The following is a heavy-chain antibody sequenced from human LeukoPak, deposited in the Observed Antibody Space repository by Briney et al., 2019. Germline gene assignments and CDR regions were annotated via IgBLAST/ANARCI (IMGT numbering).Heavy chain of an antibody. D-gene: IGHD3-10*01. Sequence: GGSLRLSCAASGFTFCSYAMHWVRQDPGKGLEWGAVISYDGSNKYYPDSVKGRFTISRDNSKNTLYLQMNSLRAEDTAVYYCAKDRSGFDYGSGICGYWGQGTLVTVSS. CDR3: AKDRSGFDYGSGICGY. CDR2: ISYDGSNK. CDR1: GFTFCSYA. V-gene: IGHV3-30-3*01. J-gene: IGHJ4*02.